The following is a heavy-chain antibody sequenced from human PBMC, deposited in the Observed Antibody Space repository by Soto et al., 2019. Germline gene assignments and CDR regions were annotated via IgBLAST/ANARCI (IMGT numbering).Heavy chain of an antibody. CDR2: INPSGGST. D-gene: IGHD2-2*01. CDR1: GYTFTSYY. J-gene: IGHJ3*02. CDR3: ILPAVYYYIAAAYDAFSI. Sequence: ASVKVSCKASGYTFTSYYMHWVRQAPGQGLEWMGIINPSGGSTSYAQKFQGRVTMTRDTSTSTVYMELSSLRSEDTAVYYCILPAVYYYIAAAYDAFSIWGQGSMVP. V-gene: IGHV1-46*01.